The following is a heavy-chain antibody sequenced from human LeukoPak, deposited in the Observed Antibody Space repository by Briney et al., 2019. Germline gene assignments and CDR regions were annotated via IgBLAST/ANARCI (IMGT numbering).Heavy chain of an antibody. CDR3: AREYYYGSGSHYFDY. V-gene: IGHV4-30-4*07. D-gene: IGHD3-10*01. CDR1: GGSISSGGYS. CDR2: IYYSGST. Sequence: SETLSLTCAVSGGSISSGGYSWSWIRQPPGKGLEWIGYIYYSGSTYYNPSLKSRVTISVDTSKNQFSLKLSSVTAADTAVYYCAREYYYGSGSHYFDYWGQGTLVTVSS. J-gene: IGHJ4*02.